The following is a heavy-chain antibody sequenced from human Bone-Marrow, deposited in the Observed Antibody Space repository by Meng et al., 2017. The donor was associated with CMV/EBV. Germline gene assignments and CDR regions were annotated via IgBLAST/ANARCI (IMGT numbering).Heavy chain of an antibody. CDR3: ARVGDGDFWSGFEDYFDY. Sequence: SETLSLTCTVSGGSISSYYWSWIRQPPGKGLEWIGYIYYSGSTNYNPSLKGRVTISVDTSKNQFSLKLSSVTAADTAVYYCARVGDGDFWSGFEDYFDYWGQGTLVTVSS. J-gene: IGHJ4*02. CDR1: GGSISSYY. CDR2: IYYSGST. V-gene: IGHV4-59*01. D-gene: IGHD3-3*01.